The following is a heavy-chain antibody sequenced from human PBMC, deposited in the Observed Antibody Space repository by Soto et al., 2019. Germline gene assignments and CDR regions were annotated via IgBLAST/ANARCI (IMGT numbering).Heavy chain of an antibody. D-gene: IGHD5-18*01. CDR2: IYYSGST. J-gene: IGHJ4*02. CDR3: ARRHIQLWLFDY. Sequence: SETLSLTCTVSGGSISSSSYYWGWIRQPPGKGLEWIGSIYYSGSTYYNPSLKSRVTISVDTSKNQFSLKLSSVTAADTAVYYCARRHIQLWLFDYWGQGTLVTVSS. V-gene: IGHV4-39*01. CDR1: GGSISSSSYY.